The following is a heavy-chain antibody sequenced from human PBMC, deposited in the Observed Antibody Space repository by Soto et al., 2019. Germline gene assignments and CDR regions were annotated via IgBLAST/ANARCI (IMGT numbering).Heavy chain of an antibody. CDR2: IYYSVST. D-gene: IGHD5-18*01. CDR1: GGSVSSGSYY. Sequence: QVQLQESGPGLVKPSETLSLTCTVSGGSVSSGSYYWSWIRQPPGKGLEWIGYIYYSVSTKYNPSLKRRVTITVDTSKNQFSLKQSSVTAADTAVYYCARAPYSYGTIDYWGQGTLVTVSS. V-gene: IGHV4-61*01. J-gene: IGHJ4*02. CDR3: ARAPYSYGTIDY.